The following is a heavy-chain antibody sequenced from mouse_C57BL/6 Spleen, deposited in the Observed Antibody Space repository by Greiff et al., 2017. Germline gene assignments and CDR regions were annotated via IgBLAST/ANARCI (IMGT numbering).Heavy chain of an antibody. D-gene: IGHD1-1*01. J-gene: IGHJ1*03. CDR1: GYTFTSYW. Sequence: QVQLQQPGTELVKPGASVKLSCKASGYTFTSYWMHWVKQRPGQGLEWIGNINPSNGGTNYNEKFKSKATLTVDKSSSTAYMQLSSLTSEDSAVYYCARESYGSSPYWYFDVWGTGTTVTVSS. CDR2: INPSNGGT. V-gene: IGHV1-53*01. CDR3: ARESYGSSPYWYFDV.